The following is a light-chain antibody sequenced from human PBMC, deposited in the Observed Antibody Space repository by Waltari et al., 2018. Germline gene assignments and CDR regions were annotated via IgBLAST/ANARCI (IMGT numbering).Light chain of an antibody. Sequence: VFTQSPGTLSLSPGERATLSCRASQSLTKRYLAWYQQKPGQAPRLPIYGASSRAAGIPDRFSGSGSGTDFTLTISRLEPEDFAVYYCQQYGSSVLYTFGQGTKLEIK. J-gene: IGKJ2*01. CDR2: GAS. CDR1: QSLTKRY. V-gene: IGKV3-20*01. CDR3: QQYGSSVLYT.